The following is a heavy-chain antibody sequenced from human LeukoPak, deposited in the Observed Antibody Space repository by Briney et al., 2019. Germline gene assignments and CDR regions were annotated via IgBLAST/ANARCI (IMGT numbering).Heavy chain of an antibody. CDR3: TGPYYYYGMDV. CDR1: GGSFSGYY. J-gene: IGHJ6*02. V-gene: IGHV4-34*01. CDR2: INHSGST. Sequence: SETLSLTCAVYGGSFSGYYWSWIRQPPGKGLEWIGEINHSGSTNYNPSLKSRVTISVDTSKNQFSLKLSSVTAADTAVYYCTGPYYYYGMDVWGQGTTVTVSS.